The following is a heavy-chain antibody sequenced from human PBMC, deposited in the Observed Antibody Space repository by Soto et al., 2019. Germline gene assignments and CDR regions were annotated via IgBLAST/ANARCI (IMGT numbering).Heavy chain of an antibody. D-gene: IGHD6-13*01. CDR1: GYSFTSYW. Sequence: GESLKISCKGSGYSFTSYWIGWVRQMPGKGLEWMGIIYPGDSDTRYSPSFQGQVTISADKPISTAYLQWSSLKASDTAMYYCARRVAADYYYYYGMDVWGQGTTVTVSS. CDR2: IYPGDSDT. V-gene: IGHV5-51*01. CDR3: ARRVAADYYYYYGMDV. J-gene: IGHJ6*02.